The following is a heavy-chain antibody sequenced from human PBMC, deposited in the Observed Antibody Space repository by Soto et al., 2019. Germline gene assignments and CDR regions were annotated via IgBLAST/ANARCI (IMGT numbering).Heavy chain of an antibody. CDR1: GGTFSSYA. D-gene: IGHD2-15*01. V-gene: IGHV1-69*13. J-gene: IGHJ4*02. CDR2: IIPIFGTA. CDR3: ARAEVAATHFGY. Sequence: GASVKVSCKASGGTFSSYATSWVRQAPGQGLEWMGGIIPIFGTANYAQKFQGRVTITADESTSTAYMELSSLRSEDTAVYYCARAEVAATHFGYWGQGTLVTVSS.